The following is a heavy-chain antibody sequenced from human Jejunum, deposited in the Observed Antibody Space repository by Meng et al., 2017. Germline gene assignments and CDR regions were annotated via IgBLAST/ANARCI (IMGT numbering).Heavy chain of an antibody. CDR2: TFYNGNT. Sequence: SETLSLTCTVSAGSIFTSSYYWVWVRQPPGKGLEWIGTTFYNGNTYYNPSLRSRVTISVDTSNNHFSLKLTSVTDAETDVYYCAREAKSSVNTYYFDSWGQGRLVTVSS. CDR3: AREAKSSVNTYYFDS. CDR1: AGSIFTSSYY. V-gene: IGHV4-39*07. D-gene: IGHD4-17*01. J-gene: IGHJ4*02.